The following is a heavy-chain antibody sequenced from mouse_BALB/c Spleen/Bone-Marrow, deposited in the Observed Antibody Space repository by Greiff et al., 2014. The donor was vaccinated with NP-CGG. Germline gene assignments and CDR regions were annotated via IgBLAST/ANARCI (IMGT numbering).Heavy chain of an antibody. CDR3: ARWDGKYAMDY. D-gene: IGHD2-1*01. CDR2: LITYYGDA. Sequence: VQLQQSGAELVRPGISVKISCKGSGYRFTDYGIHWVRQSHAKSLEWIGVLITYYGDASYNPRFKGKATMTVDKSSSTAYMEIARLTPEDSAIYYCARWDGKYAMDYWGQGTSVTVSS. V-gene: IGHV1S137*01. CDR1: GYRFTDYG. J-gene: IGHJ4*01.